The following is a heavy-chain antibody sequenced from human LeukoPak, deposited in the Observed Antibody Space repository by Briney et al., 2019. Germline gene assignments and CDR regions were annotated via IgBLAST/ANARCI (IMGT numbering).Heavy chain of an antibody. D-gene: IGHD3-9*01. CDR2: IKSKTDGGTT. V-gene: IGHV3-15*01. CDR3: TSILTGSRWDIDY. Sequence: GGSLRLSCAASGFTFSSYAMSWVRQAPGKGLEWVGRIKSKTDGGTTDYAAPVKGRFTISRDDSKNTLYLQMSSLKTEDTALYYCTSILTGSRWDIDYWGQGTLVTVSS. J-gene: IGHJ4*02. CDR1: GFTFSSYA.